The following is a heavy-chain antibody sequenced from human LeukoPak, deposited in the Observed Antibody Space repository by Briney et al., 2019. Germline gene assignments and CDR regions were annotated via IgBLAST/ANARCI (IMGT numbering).Heavy chain of an antibody. Sequence: SETLSLTYTVSGGSISSYYWSWIRQPPGKGLEWIGYIYYSGSTNYNPSLKSRVTISVDTSKNQFSLKLSSVTAADTAVYYCARSIVGAQLYFDYWGQGTLVTVSS. J-gene: IGHJ4*02. D-gene: IGHD1-26*01. CDR1: GGSISSYY. V-gene: IGHV4-59*01. CDR2: IYYSGST. CDR3: ARSIVGAQLYFDY.